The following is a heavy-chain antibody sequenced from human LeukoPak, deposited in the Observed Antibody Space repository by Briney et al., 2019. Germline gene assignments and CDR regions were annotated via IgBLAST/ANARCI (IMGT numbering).Heavy chain of an antibody. V-gene: IGHV3-48*01. J-gene: IGHJ4*02. Sequence: GGSLRLSCVASGITFSSYSMNWVRQAPGKGLEWVSYISSFSGTINYADSVKGRFTISRDNAKNSLYLQMNSLRAEDTAVYYCARNQGGVSYLGQGTLVTGSS. D-gene: IGHD3-16*01. CDR2: ISSFSGTI. CDR3: ARNQGGVSY. CDR1: GITFSSYS.